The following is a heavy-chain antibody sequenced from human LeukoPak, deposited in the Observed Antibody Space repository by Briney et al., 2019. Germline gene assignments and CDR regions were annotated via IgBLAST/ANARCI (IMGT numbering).Heavy chain of an antibody. D-gene: IGHD7-27*01. V-gene: IGHV1-2*06. Sequence: GASVKVSCKASGYTFTGYYMHWVRQAPGQGLEWMGRINPNSGGTKYAQKFQGRVTMTRDTSLSTAYMELSRLRSDDTAVYYCARASPNWGCFDYWGQGTLVAVSS. CDR2: INPNSGGT. CDR1: GYTFTGYY. J-gene: IGHJ4*02. CDR3: ARASPNWGCFDY.